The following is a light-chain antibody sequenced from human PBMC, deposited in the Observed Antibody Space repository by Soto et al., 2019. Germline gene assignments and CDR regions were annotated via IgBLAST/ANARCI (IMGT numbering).Light chain of an antibody. Sequence: QSALTQPASVSGSPGQLITISCTGTSSDIGAYNFVSWYQQHPGKAPKLMLYDVNIRPSGVSNRFSGSKSGNTASPTISGLQAEDEADYYCTSWTTSTTMIFGGGTKVTVL. V-gene: IGLV2-14*03. CDR3: TSWTTSTTMI. CDR2: DVN. CDR1: SSDIGAYNF. J-gene: IGLJ2*01.